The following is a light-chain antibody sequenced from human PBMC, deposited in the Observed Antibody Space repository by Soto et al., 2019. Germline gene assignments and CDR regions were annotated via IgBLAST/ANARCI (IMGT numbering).Light chain of an antibody. CDR1: QSVSNSY. CDR3: QQYGSSGT. Sequence: ILLTPSPGTLSLSPGERSTLCCRASQSVSNSYLAWYQQKPGQAPRLLIYGASNRATGIPDRFSGSGSGTDFTLTICRLEPEDFAVYYCQQYGSSGTFGQGTKVDIK. J-gene: IGKJ1*01. V-gene: IGKV3-20*01. CDR2: GAS.